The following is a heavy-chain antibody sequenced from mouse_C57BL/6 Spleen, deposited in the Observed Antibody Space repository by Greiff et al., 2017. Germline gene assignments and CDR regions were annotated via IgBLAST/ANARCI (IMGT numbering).Heavy chain of an antibody. CDR3: ARIGYGGFAY. Sequence: VKLMESGPGLVQPSQSLSITCTVSGFSLTSYGVHWVRQSPGKGLEWLGVIWSGGSTDYNAAFISRLSISKDNSKSKVFFKMNSLQADDTAIYYCARIGYGGFAYWGQGTLVTVSA. CDR1: GFSLTSYG. CDR2: IWSGGST. J-gene: IGHJ3*01. V-gene: IGHV2-2*01. D-gene: IGHD2-2*01.